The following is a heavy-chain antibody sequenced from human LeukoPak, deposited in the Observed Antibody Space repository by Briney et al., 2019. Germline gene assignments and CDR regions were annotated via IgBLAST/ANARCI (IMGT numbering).Heavy chain of an antibody. CDR2: IYNSGST. CDR1: GGSISSHY. V-gene: IGHV4-59*11. CDR3: ARGSFDTSDYNYIGFDY. J-gene: IGHJ4*02. Sequence: PSETLSLTRTVSGGSISSHYWSWLRQPPGKGLEWIGYIYNSGSTNYNPSLKSRLTISIDTSQNQFSLKLTSVTAADTAVYYCARGSFDTSDYNYIGFDYWGQGTLVTVSS. D-gene: IGHD3-22*01.